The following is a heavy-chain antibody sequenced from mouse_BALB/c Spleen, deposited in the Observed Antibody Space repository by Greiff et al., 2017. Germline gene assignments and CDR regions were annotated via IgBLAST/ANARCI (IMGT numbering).Heavy chain of an antibody. Sequence: QVQLKQSGPGLVAPSQSLSITCTVSGFSLTGYGVNWVRQPPGKGLEWLGMIWGDGSTDYNSALKSRLSISKDNSKSQVFLKMNSLQTDDTARYYCARGDGYYQYYYAMDYWGQGTSVTVSS. D-gene: IGHD2-3*01. CDR2: IWGDGST. CDR1: GFSLTGYG. J-gene: IGHJ4*01. CDR3: ARGDGYYQYYYAMDY. V-gene: IGHV2-6-7*01.